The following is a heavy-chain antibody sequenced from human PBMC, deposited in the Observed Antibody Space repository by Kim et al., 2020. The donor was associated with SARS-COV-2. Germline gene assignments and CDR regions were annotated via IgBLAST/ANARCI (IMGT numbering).Heavy chain of an antibody. J-gene: IGHJ6*02. D-gene: IGHD3-3*01. Sequence: ASVKVSCKASGYTFTSYYMHWVRQAPGQGLEWMGIINPSGGSTSYAQKFQGRVTMTRDTSTSTVYMELSSLRSEDTAVYYCARDQGAYYDFWSGTLGNGMDVWGQGTTVTVSS. CDR2: INPSGGST. CDR1: GYTFTSYY. V-gene: IGHV1-46*01. CDR3: ARDQGAYYDFWSGTLGNGMDV.